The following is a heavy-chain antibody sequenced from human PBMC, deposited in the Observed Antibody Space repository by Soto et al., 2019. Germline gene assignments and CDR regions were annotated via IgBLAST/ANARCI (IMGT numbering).Heavy chain of an antibody. CDR3: ARIAVSGPLTRFAY. V-gene: IGHV4-34*01. J-gene: IGHJ4*02. CDR2: INHSGST. D-gene: IGHD6-19*01. Sequence: SETLSLTCAVYGGSFSGYYWSWILQPPGKGLEWIGEINHSGSTNYNPSLKSRVTISVDTSKNQSSLRLSSVTAADTAVYYWARIAVSGPLTRFAYWAQRAPVPVSS. CDR1: GGSFSGYY.